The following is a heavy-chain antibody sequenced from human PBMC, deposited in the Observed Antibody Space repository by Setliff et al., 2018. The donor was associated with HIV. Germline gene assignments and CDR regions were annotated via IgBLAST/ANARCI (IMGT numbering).Heavy chain of an antibody. CDR3: APRQHKYGFL. CDR2: VYYSGRT. D-gene: IGHD3-10*01. J-gene: IGHJ4*02. Sequence: PSETLSLTCTVSGGSISSSGPGYYWGWVRQPPGGGLEWIGSVYYSGRTYYNQSLQSRVTISLDTSKNQFSLELRSVTAADTALYYCAPRQHKYGFLWGQGTLVTVSS. V-gene: IGHV4-39*07. CDR1: GGSISSSGPGYY.